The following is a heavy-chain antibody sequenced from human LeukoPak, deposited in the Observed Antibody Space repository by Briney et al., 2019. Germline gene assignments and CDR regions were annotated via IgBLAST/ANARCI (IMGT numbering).Heavy chain of an antibody. V-gene: IGHV1-2*02. CDR1: GYTFTFYY. J-gene: IGHJ6*01. D-gene: IGHD4/OR15-4a*01. Sequence: ASVNVSRKASGYTFTFYYLFWVRQAPGQGLEWMGWINPNSGATKYAQKFQGRVTLTRDTSIRTTCMELSSLRSDDTAVYYCARDERYSYGDNHYPDLGFWGQGTPVTVSS. CDR2: INPNSGAT. CDR3: ARDERYSYGDNHYPDLGF.